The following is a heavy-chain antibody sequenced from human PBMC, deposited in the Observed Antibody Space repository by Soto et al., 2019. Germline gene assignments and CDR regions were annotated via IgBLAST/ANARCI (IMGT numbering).Heavy chain of an antibody. CDR2: ISRNSGTI. V-gene: IGHV3-9*01. CDR1: GFTFDDYV. CDR3: ARDGAAAAGWFDP. Sequence: EVQLVESGGGLVQPGRSLRLSCVVSGFTFDDYVMHWVRQAPGKGLEWVSGISRNSGTIEYADSVKGRFTVSRDNAKNSLYLQMDSLRAEDTALYYCARDGAAAAGWFDPWGQGTLVTVSS. J-gene: IGHJ5*02. D-gene: IGHD6-13*01.